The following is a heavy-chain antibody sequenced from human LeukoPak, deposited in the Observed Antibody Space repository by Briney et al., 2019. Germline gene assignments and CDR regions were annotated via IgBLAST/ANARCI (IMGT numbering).Heavy chain of an antibody. Sequence: ASVKVSCKASGYTFTSYYTHWVRQAPGQGLEWMGIINPSGGSTSYAQKFQGRVTMTRDTSTSTVYMELSSLRSEDTAVYYCARDRYVEMATTITHLDYWGQGTLVTVSS. D-gene: IGHD5-24*01. V-gene: IGHV1-46*01. CDR2: INPSGGST. CDR3: ARDRYVEMATTITHLDY. J-gene: IGHJ4*02. CDR1: GYTFTSYY.